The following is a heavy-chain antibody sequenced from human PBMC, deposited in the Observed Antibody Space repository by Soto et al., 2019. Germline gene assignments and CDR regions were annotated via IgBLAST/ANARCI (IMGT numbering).Heavy chain of an antibody. V-gene: IGHV5-51*01. J-gene: IGHJ5*02. CDR2: IHPGVSHT. D-gene: IGHD6-13*01. CDR1: GYSFTSYW. Sequence: GESLKISCKGSGYSFTSYWIGWVRQMPGKGLEWMGIIHPGVSHTRYSPSFQGQVTISADKSISTAYLQWSSLKASDTTMYYCARHIAAAGTENWFDPWGQGTLVTVSS. CDR3: ARHIAAAGTENWFDP.